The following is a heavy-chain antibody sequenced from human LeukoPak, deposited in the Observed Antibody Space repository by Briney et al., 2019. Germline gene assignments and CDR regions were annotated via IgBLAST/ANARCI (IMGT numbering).Heavy chain of an antibody. Sequence: GGSLRLSCAASGFTFSSYSMNWVRQAPGKGLEWVSSISSSSSYIYYADSVKGRFTISRDNAKNSLYLQMNSLRAEDTAVYYCASPLLRYPRKDVWGQGTTVTVSS. V-gene: IGHV3-21*01. CDR3: ASPLLRYPRKDV. CDR1: GFTFSSYS. D-gene: IGHD3-9*01. J-gene: IGHJ6*02. CDR2: ISSSSSYI.